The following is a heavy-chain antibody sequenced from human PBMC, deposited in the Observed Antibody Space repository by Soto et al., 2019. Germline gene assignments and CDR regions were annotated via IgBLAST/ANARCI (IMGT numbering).Heavy chain of an antibody. CDR3: TNGLGAVCY. Sequence: GWSLRLSCAASGFTFSSFGMDWVRQAPGKGLEWVAVISYDGINKNYADSVKGRFTISRDNSKNTVYLQMSSLRAEDTAVYYCTNGLGAVCYWGQGSLVTVTS. CDR1: GFTFSSFG. D-gene: IGHD1-26*01. CDR2: ISYDGINK. V-gene: IGHV3-30*18. J-gene: IGHJ4*02.